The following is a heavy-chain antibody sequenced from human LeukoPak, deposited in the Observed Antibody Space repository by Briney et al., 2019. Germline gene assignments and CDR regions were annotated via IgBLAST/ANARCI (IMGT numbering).Heavy chain of an antibody. Sequence: SETLSLTCTVSGGSVSNYYWSWIRQPPGKGLEWIGYVYYTGSTNYNPSLKSRVTMFEDKSKNQFSLRLYSVTVADTAVYYCARHFAYSSSSYFDYWGQGSLVTVSS. J-gene: IGHJ4*02. CDR1: GGSVSNYY. CDR3: ARHFAYSSSSYFDY. D-gene: IGHD6-6*01. CDR2: VYYTGST. V-gene: IGHV4-59*08.